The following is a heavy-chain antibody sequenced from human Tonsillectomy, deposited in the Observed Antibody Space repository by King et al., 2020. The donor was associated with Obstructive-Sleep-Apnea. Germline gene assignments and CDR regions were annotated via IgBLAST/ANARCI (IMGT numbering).Heavy chain of an antibody. Sequence: VQLQESGPGLVKPSQTLSLTCTVSGGSISSGDYYWSWIRQPPGKGLEWIGYIYYSGSTYYNPSHKSRVTISVDTAKNQFSLKLSSVTAAATAVYYCASLRGYSYGVYWGQGTLVTVSS. CDR2: IYYSGST. D-gene: IGHD5-18*01. CDR1: GGSISSGDYY. V-gene: IGHV4-30-4*01. J-gene: IGHJ4*02. CDR3: ASLRGYSYGVY.